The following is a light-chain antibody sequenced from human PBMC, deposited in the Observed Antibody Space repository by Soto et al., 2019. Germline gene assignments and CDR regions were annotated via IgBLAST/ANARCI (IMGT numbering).Light chain of an antibody. CDR1: QTISTY. V-gene: IGKV1-39*01. CDR2: AAS. J-gene: IGKJ2*01. Sequence: DIQMTQSPSSLSASVGDRVTLTCRASQTISTYLNWYQQKPGKAPKFLIYAASRLQSGVPSRFSGSGSGTDFTLTITSLQPEDCATYYCQQSFTTPRTFGQGTKLEIK. CDR3: QQSFTTPRT.